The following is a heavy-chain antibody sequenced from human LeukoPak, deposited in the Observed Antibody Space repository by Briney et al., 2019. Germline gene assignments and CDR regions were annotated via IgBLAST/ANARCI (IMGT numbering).Heavy chain of an antibody. D-gene: IGHD3-10*01. V-gene: IGHV4-4*07. Sequence: PSETLSLTCSVSGGSFSSYFWSWVRQPAGKGLEWIGRIYPSGNTNYNPSLKSRVTLSVVTSKTQFSLRLSSVTAADTAVYYCAREDSGSYYNYYYFHMDVWGKGTTVTISS. J-gene: IGHJ6*03. CDR3: AREDSGSYYNYYYFHMDV. CDR1: GGSFSSYF. CDR2: IYPSGNT.